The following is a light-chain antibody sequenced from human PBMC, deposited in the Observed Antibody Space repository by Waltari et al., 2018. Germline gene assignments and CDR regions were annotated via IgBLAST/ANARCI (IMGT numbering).Light chain of an antibody. CDR3: QQYNDWPLYT. V-gene: IGKV3-15*01. J-gene: IGKJ2*01. Sequence: EIVMTQSPATLSVSPGERATLSCRASQSVSRNLAWYQQHPGQAPRLLIYGASTRANGIPARFSGSGSGTEFTLTISSLQSEDFAVYYCQQYNDWPLYTFGQGTKLEIK. CDR2: GAS. CDR1: QSVSRN.